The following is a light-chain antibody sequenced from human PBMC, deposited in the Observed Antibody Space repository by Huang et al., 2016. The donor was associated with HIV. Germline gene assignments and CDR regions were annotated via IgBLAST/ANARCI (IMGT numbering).Light chain of an antibody. CDR2: AAA. CDR1: HIINNNY. CDR3: HQYANSLWT. Sequence: MLLTQSPGTLSLSPGESATLSCMASHIINNNYLAWYQKQPAQAPRLLILAAASRATGTQDWFSGSGSGTDFTLTISRLEPEDFAVYHCHQYANSLWTFGQGTKVEI. V-gene: IGKV3-20*01. J-gene: IGKJ1*01.